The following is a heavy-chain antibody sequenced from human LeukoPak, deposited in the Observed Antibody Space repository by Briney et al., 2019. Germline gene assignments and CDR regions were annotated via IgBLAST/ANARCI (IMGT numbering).Heavy chain of an antibody. V-gene: IGHV3-30*04. CDR2: ISYDGTNK. CDR3: ARAGGSY. D-gene: IGHD3-16*01. Sequence: PGRSLRLSCAASGFTFSSYAMHWVRQAPGKGLEWLAVISYDGTNKYYSDSVTGRLTISRDNSKNTVYLQMNSLRPEDTAVYYSARAGGSYWGQGTLVTVSS. J-gene: IGHJ4*02. CDR1: GFTFSSYA.